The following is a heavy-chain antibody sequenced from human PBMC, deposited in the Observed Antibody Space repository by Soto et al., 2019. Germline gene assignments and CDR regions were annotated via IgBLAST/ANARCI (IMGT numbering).Heavy chain of an antibody. CDR3: ARDAGDSHYDYFDL. D-gene: IGHD2-21*02. CDR2: INSDGSIT. Sequence: EVQLVESGGGLVQPGGSLRLSCATSGFTFNRKWMHWVRQAPGKALVWVSRINSDGSITEFADFVKGRFTISRDNARNTLYLDMNSLRDEDTAVYYCARDAGDSHYDYFDLWGRGTLVTVSS. CDR1: GFTFNRKW. V-gene: IGHV3-74*03. J-gene: IGHJ2*01.